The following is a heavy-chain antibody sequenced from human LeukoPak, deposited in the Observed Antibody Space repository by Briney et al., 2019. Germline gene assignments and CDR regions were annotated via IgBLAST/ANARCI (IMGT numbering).Heavy chain of an antibody. CDR1: GFTFSSYE. D-gene: IGHD3-9*01. CDR3: ARGVYYDILTGYSDDAFDM. V-gene: IGHV3-48*03. Sequence: PGGSLRLSCAASGFTFSSYEMNWVRQAPGKGLEWVSYISSSGSTIYYADSVKGRFTISRDNAKNSLYLQMNSLRAEDTAVYYCARGVYYDILTGYSDDAFDMWGQGTMVTVSS. CDR2: ISSSGSTI. J-gene: IGHJ3*02.